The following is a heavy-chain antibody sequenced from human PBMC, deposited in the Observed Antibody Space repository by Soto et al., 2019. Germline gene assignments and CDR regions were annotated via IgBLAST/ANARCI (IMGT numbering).Heavy chain of an antibody. J-gene: IGHJ4*02. CDR2: FYYSGST. Sequence: SETLSLTCTVSGGSISSSNYYWGWLRQPPGKGLEWIGSFYYSGSTYYNPSLKSRVTISVDTSKNQFSLKLSSVTAADTAVYYCARLEYSSSYGFDYWGQGTLVTVSS. CDR1: GGSISSSNYY. CDR3: ARLEYSSSYGFDY. V-gene: IGHV4-39*01. D-gene: IGHD6-6*01.